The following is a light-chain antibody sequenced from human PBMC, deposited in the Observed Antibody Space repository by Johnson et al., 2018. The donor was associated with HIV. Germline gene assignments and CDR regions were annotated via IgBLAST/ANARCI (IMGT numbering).Light chain of an antibody. Sequence: QSVLTQPPSVSAAPGQKVTISCSGSSSNIGNNYVSWYQQLPGTAPKLLIYDNTKRPSGIPDRISGSKSGTSATLGITGLQTGDEADYYCGTWDTRLSAGHVFGAGTNVTVL. CDR2: DNT. CDR1: SSNIGNNY. J-gene: IGLJ1*01. V-gene: IGLV1-51*01. CDR3: GTWDTRLSAGHV.